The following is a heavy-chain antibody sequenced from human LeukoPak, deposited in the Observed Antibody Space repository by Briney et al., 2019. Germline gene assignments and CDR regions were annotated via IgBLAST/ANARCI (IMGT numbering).Heavy chain of an antibody. CDR1: GFTVSSNY. J-gene: IGHJ6*02. CDR3: ARERRFLEWFQSPQYGMDV. CDR2: IYSGGST. V-gene: IGHV3-53*01. D-gene: IGHD3-3*01. Sequence: GGSLRLSCAASGFTVSSNYMSWVRQAPGKGLEWVSVIYSGGSTYYADSVKGRFTISRDNAKNSLYLQMNSLRAEDTAVYYCARERRFLEWFQSPQYGMDVWGQGTTVTVSS.